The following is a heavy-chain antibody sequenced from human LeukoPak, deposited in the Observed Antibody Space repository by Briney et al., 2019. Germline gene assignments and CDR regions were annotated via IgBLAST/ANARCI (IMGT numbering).Heavy chain of an antibody. J-gene: IGHJ4*02. Sequence: PSETLSLTCTVSGGSISSGGYYWSWIRQPPGKGLEWIGYIYHSGSTYYNPSLKSRVTISVDRSKNQFSLKLSSVTAADTAVYYCARDSANTVTTIDYWGQGTLVTVSS. D-gene: IGHD4-17*01. V-gene: IGHV4-30-2*01. CDR2: IYHSGST. CDR1: GGSISSGGYY. CDR3: ARDSANTVTTIDY.